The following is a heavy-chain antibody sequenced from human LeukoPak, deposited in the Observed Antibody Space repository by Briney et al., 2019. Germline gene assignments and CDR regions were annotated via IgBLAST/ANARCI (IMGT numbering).Heavy chain of an antibody. CDR3: AKDIAKRAIVVVIPMKKPYAFDI. D-gene: IGHD3-22*01. V-gene: IGHV3-23*01. J-gene: IGHJ3*02. CDR1: GFTFVNYG. CDR2: ISGGGGTT. Sequence: GGSLRLSCTASGFTFVNYGMSWVRQAPGKGLEWVSAISGGGGTTYYADSVKGRFTISRDSSKNTLYLQMNSLRAEDTAVYYCAKDIAKRAIVVVIPMKKPYAFDIWGQGTMVTVSS.